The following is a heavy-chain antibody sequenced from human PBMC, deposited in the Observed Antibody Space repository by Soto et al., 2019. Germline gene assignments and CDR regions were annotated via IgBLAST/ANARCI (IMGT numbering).Heavy chain of an antibody. J-gene: IGHJ4*02. CDR1: GYSFTSYW. V-gene: IGHV5-10-1*01. D-gene: IGHD3-22*01. CDR2: IYPSDSYT. CDR3: ARSTYYYDSSGYYYHYFDY. Sequence: GESLKISCKGSGYSFTSYWIGWVRQMPGKGLEWMGIIYPSDSYTNYSPSFQGHVTISADKSISTAYLQWSSLKASDTAMYYCARSTYYYDSSGYYYHYFDYWGQGTLVTVSS.